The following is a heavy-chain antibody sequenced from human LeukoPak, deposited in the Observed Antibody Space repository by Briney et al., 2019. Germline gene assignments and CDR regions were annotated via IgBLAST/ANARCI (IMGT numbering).Heavy chain of an antibody. CDR1: GCSISSGNYY. J-gene: IGHJ3*02. D-gene: IGHD5-18*01. Sequence: SQTLSLTCTVSGCSISSGNYYWSWIRQPPGKGLEWIGYIYYSGSSYYNPSLKSRVTISVDTSKNQFSLKLSSVTAADTAVYYCARDRAAGYSYGFSPNLDAFDIWGQGTMVTVSS. CDR3: ARDRAAGYSYGFSPNLDAFDI. CDR2: IYYSGSS. V-gene: IGHV4-30-4*01.